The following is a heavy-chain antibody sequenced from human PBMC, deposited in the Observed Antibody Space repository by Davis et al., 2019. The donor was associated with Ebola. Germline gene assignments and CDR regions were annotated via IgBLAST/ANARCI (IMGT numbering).Heavy chain of an antibody. V-gene: IGHV4-59*12. Sequence: SETLSLTCTVSGGSISSYYWSWIRQPPGKGLEWIGYIYFSGSTYYNPSLKSRVTISVDTSKNQFSLDLSSVTAADTAVYYCARDPARAVWGKGTTVTVSS. CDR1: GGSISSYY. CDR3: ARDPARAV. CDR2: IYFSGST. J-gene: IGHJ6*04.